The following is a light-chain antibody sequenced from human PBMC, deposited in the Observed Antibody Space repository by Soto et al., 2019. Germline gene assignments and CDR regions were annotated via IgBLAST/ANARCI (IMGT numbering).Light chain of an antibody. Sequence: EIVLTQPPGTLSLSPGERATLSCRASQSVRSRYLAWYQQRPGQAPRLLIYGSSSRPPGIPDRVSGSGSGTEFTLTISRLEPEDFAVYYCQQYGTSPQTFGQGTKVDI. V-gene: IGKV3-20*01. CDR3: QQYGTSPQT. J-gene: IGKJ1*01. CDR2: GSS. CDR1: QSVRSRY.